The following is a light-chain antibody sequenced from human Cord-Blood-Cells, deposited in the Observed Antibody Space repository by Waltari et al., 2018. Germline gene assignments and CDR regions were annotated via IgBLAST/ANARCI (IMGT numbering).Light chain of an antibody. J-gene: IGKJ3*01. CDR2: WAS. CDR3: QQYYSTPFT. CDR1: QSVLYSSNNKNY. V-gene: IGKV4-1*01. Sequence: DIVMTQSPDSLAGSLGERATIHCTSSQSVLYSSNNKNYLAWYQQKPGQPPKLLIYWASTRESGVPDRFSGSGSGTDFTLTISSLQAEDVAVYYCQQYYSTPFTFGPGTKVDIK.